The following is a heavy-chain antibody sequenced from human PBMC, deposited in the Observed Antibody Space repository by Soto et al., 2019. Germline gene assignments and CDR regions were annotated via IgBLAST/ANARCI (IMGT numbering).Heavy chain of an antibody. Sequence: SETLSLTCTVSGGSISSSTYYWGWMRQPPGKGLEWIASFFIGGNTYYNPSLKSRVTISVDTSKNQFSLKLSSVTAADTAVYYCARVWGYAFDIWGQGTMVTVS. D-gene: IGHD3-16*01. V-gene: IGHV4-39*07. CDR3: ARVWGYAFDI. J-gene: IGHJ3*02. CDR2: FFIGGNT. CDR1: GGSISSSTYY.